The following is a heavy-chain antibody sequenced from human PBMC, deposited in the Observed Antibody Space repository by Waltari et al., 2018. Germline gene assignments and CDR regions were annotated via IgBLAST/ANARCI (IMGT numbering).Heavy chain of an antibody. V-gene: IGHV3-23*01. CDR1: GFAFPSHA. CDR3: AKLPGSYYLYYFHY. CDR2: INDNGRNT. J-gene: IGHJ4*02. D-gene: IGHD1-26*01. Sequence: EVRLLESGGGLVQPGGSLRLSCAAYGFAFPSHAMSWVRQPPGKGLEWVSGINDNGRNTYYADSVKGRFTISRDNSNDILYLQMNSLRADDTAVYYCAKLPGSYYLYYFHYWGQGTLVTVSS.